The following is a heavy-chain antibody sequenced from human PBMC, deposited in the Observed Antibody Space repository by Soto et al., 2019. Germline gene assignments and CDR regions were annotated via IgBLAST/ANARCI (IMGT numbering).Heavy chain of an antibody. Sequence: ASVKVSCKASGYTFTSYGISWVRQAPGQGLEWMGWISAYNGNTNYAQKLQGRVTMTTDTSTSTAYMELRSLRSDDTAVYYCAGDMDYSNYEYYFDYWGQGTLVTVSS. CDR1: GYTFTSYG. V-gene: IGHV1-18*01. CDR2: ISAYNGNT. D-gene: IGHD4-4*01. J-gene: IGHJ4*02. CDR3: AGDMDYSNYEYYFDY.